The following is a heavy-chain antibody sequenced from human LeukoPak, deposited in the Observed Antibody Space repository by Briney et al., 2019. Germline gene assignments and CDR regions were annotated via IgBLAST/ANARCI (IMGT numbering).Heavy chain of an antibody. V-gene: IGHV3-48*02. D-gene: IGHD3-10*01. Sequence: GGSLRLSCAASGFTFSSYTMSWVRQAPGKGLEWVSYISSSSSIIHSADSVKGRFSISRDNAKNSLYLQMNSLRDEDTAIYYCARVKGAGSYYAGILDYWGQGTLVTVSS. CDR3: ARVKGAGSYYAGILDY. CDR2: ISSSSSII. J-gene: IGHJ4*02. CDR1: GFTFSSYT.